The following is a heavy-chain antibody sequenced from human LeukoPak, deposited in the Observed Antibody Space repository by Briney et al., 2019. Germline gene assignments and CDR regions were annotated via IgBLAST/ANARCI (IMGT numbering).Heavy chain of an antibody. V-gene: IGHV4-34*01. Sequence: PSETLSLTCAVYGGSFSGYYWSWIRQPPGKGLEWIGEINHSGSTNYNPSLKSRVTISVDTSKNQFSLKLSSVTAADTAVYYCAGGRVVVTAASFDYWGQGTLVTVSS. D-gene: IGHD2-21*02. CDR3: AGGRVVVTAASFDY. J-gene: IGHJ4*02. CDR2: INHSGST. CDR1: GGSFSGYY.